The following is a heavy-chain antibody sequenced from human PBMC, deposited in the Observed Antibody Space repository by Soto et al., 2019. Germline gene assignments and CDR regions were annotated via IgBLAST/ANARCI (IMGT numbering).Heavy chain of an antibody. CDR1: GGTFSSYA. Sequence: QVQLVQSGAEVKKPGSSVKVSCKASGGTFSSYAISWVRQAPGQGLEWMGGIIPIFGTANYAQKFQGRVTITADKSTSTAYMELSSLRSEDTAVYYCAREVVVVPAAIDGHYYYGMDVWDQGTTVTVSS. J-gene: IGHJ6*02. V-gene: IGHV1-69*06. CDR3: AREVVVVPAAIDGHYYYGMDV. CDR2: IIPIFGTA. D-gene: IGHD2-2*02.